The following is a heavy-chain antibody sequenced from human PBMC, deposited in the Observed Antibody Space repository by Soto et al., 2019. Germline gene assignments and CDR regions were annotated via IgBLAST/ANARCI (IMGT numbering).Heavy chain of an antibody. CDR2: IYWDDDK. D-gene: IGHD6-19*01. CDR3: AHIVVAGLGYYFDY. J-gene: IGHJ4*02. Sequence: QITLKESGPTLVKPTQTLTLTCTFSGFSLSSTRMAVGWIRQPPGKALEWLALIYWDDDKRYSPFLKSRLTIPKDTSKNPVVLTMSNMEPLDTAGYYCAHIVVAGLGYYFDYWGQGTLVTVSS. CDR1: GFSLSSTRMA. V-gene: IGHV2-5*02.